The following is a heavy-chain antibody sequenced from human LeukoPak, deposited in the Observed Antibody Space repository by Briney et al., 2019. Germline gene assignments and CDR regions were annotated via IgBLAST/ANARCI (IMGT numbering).Heavy chain of an antibody. J-gene: IGHJ4*02. D-gene: IGHD3-22*01. V-gene: IGHV4-59*12. Sequence: SETLSLTCTVSGGSISSYYWSWIRQPPGKGLEWIGYIYYSGSTNYNPSLKSRVTISVDTPKNHFSLTLSSVTAADTAVYYCARDIYYYDSSGYTFFDYWGQGTLVTVSS. CDR2: IYYSGST. CDR3: ARDIYYYDSSGYTFFDY. CDR1: GGSISSYY.